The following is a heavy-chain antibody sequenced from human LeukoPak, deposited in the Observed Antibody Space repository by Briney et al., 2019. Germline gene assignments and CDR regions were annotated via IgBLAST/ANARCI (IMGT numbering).Heavy chain of an antibody. V-gene: IGHV4-39*01. J-gene: IGHJ4*02. Sequence: PSETLSLTCTVSGGSIRGSTYYWGWIRQPPGKGLEWIGNTYYSGITYYNPSLKSRVTIYVDTSKNQFPLKLTSVTAADTALYYCARQGTSIVGATIDYWGQGTLVTVSS. CDR3: ARQGTSIVGATIDY. CDR1: GGSIRGSTYY. CDR2: TYYSGIT. D-gene: IGHD1-26*01.